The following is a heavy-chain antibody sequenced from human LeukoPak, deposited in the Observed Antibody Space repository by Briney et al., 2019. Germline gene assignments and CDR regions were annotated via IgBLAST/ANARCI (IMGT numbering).Heavy chain of an antibody. Sequence: PSQTLSLTCTVSGGSISSGSYYWSWIRQPAGKGLEWIGRIYTSGSTNYNPSLKSRVTISVDTSKSQFSLKLSSVTAADTAVYYCARWGCSSTSCFDYWGQGTLVTVSS. CDR2: IYTSGST. V-gene: IGHV4-61*02. J-gene: IGHJ4*02. D-gene: IGHD2-2*01. CDR1: GGSISSGSYY. CDR3: ARWGCSSTSCFDY.